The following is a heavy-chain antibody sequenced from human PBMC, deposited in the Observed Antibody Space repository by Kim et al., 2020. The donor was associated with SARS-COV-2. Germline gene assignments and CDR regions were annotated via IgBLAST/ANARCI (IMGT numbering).Heavy chain of an antibody. J-gene: IGHJ6*02. CDR2: IKSKTDGGTT. Sequence: GGSLRLSCAASGFTFSNAWMSWVRQAPGKGLEWVGRIKSKTDGGTTDYAAPVKGRFTISRDDSKNTLYLQMNSLKTEDTAVYYCTTDPVTMFRGVKGSIYGMDVWGQGTTVTVSS. V-gene: IGHV3-15*01. CDR1: GFTFSNAW. CDR3: TTDPVTMFRGVKGSIYGMDV. D-gene: IGHD3-10*01.